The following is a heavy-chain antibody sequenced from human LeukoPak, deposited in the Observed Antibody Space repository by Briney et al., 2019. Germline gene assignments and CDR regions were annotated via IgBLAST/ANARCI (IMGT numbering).Heavy chain of an antibody. CDR2: ISSSGSTI. Sequence: PGGSLRLSCAASGFTFSSYEMNWVRQAPGKGLEWVSYISSSGSTIYYADSVKGRFTISRDNSKNTLYLQVNSLRAEDTAVYYCAKELFVGGDYWGQGTLVTVSS. V-gene: IGHV3-48*03. J-gene: IGHJ4*02. CDR1: GFTFSSYE. D-gene: IGHD3-16*01. CDR3: AKELFVGGDY.